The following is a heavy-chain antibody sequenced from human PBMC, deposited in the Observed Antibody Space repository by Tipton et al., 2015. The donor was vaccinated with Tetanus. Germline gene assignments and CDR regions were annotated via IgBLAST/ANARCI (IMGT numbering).Heavy chain of an antibody. CDR3: ARDFRGIFDF. D-gene: IGHD3-10*01. Sequence: SLRLSCAASGFTFSRYWMSWVRQAPGKGLEWVANIKQDGSEKNYVDSVKGRFTISRDNAKNSLYLQMNSLRAEDTAVNYCARDFRGIFDFRGQGTLVTVSS. CDR2: IKQDGSEK. CDR1: GFTFSRYW. V-gene: IGHV3-7*01. J-gene: IGHJ4*02.